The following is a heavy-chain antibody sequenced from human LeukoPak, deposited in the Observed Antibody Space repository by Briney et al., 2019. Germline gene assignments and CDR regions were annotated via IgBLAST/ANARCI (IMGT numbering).Heavy chain of an antibody. Sequence: GASVKVSCKASGYTFTSYYMHWVRQAPGQGLEWMGWINPNSGGTNYAQKFQGRVTMTRDTSISTAYMELSRLRSDDTAVYYCARGDFWSGYYYYFDYWGQGTLVTVSS. D-gene: IGHD3-3*01. CDR3: ARGDFWSGYYYYFDY. CDR2: INPNSGGT. V-gene: IGHV1-2*02. J-gene: IGHJ4*02. CDR1: GYTFTSYY.